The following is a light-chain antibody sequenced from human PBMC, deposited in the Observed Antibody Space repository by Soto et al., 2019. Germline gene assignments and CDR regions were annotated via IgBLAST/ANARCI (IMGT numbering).Light chain of an antibody. Sequence: EIVLTQSPGTLSLSPGERAPLSCRARQSVSSSYLAWSQQKPGQAPRLLIYGASSRATGIPDRFSGSGSGTDFTLTITSLQSEDFALCYCQQYHNLWTFGQGTKVDIK. J-gene: IGKJ1*01. CDR3: QQYHNLWT. CDR2: GAS. CDR1: QSVSSSY. V-gene: IGKV3-20*01.